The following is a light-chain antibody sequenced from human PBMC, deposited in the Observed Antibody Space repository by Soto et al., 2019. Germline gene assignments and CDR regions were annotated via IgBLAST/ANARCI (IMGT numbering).Light chain of an antibody. V-gene: IGKV1-5*01. Sequence: DIQMTQSPPFLSASVGDIVTITCRASQSMSSWLAWYQQKPGKAPNLLIYDASTLESGVPSRFSGSGSGTEFTLTISSLQPDDFETYYCQQYNSYPYTFGQGTKVDI. J-gene: IGKJ2*01. CDR2: DAS. CDR3: QQYNSYPYT. CDR1: QSMSSW.